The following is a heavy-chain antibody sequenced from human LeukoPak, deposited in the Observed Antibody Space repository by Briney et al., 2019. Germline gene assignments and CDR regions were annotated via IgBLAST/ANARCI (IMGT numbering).Heavy chain of an antibody. J-gene: IGHJ4*02. V-gene: IGHV1-46*01. CDR1: GYTFTSYY. CDR2: INPSGGST. CDR3: AVLSTGGWYWFDY. Sequence: ASVKVSCKASGYTFTSYYMHWVRQAPGQGLEWMGIINPSGGSTSYAQKFQGRVTMTRDTSTSTVYMELSNLRSEDTAVYYCAVLSTGGWYWFDYWGQGTLVTVSS. D-gene: IGHD6-19*01.